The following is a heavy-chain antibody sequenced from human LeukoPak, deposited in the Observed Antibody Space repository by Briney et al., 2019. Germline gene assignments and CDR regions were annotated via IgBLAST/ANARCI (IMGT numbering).Heavy chain of an antibody. CDR1: GYSISSGYY. J-gene: IGHJ5*02. CDR3: ARDSGTTGEVKFDP. D-gene: IGHD3-10*01. Sequence: SETLSLTCTVSGYSISSGYYWGWIRQPPGKGLEWIGGIYHSGSTYYNPSLKSRVTISVDTSKNQFSLKLSSVTAADTAVYYCARDSGTTGEVKFDPWGQGTLVTVSS. V-gene: IGHV4-38-2*02. CDR2: IYHSGST.